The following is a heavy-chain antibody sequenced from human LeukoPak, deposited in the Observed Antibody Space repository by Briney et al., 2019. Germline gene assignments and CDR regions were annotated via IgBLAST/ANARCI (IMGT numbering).Heavy chain of an antibody. CDR3: ARAGYSSGWFLDY. D-gene: IGHD6-19*01. J-gene: IGHJ4*02. CDR1: GGSFSGYY. V-gene: IGHV4-34*01. Sequence: SETLSLTCAVYGGSFSGYYWSWIRQPPGKGLEWIGEINHSGSTNYNPSLKSRVTISVDTSKNQFSLKLSSVTAADTAVYYCARAGYSSGWFLDYWGQGTLVIVSS. CDR2: INHSGST.